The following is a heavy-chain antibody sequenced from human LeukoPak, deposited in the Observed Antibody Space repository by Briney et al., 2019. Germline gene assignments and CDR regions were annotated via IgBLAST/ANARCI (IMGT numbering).Heavy chain of an antibody. Sequence: SETLSLTCTVSGGSISSYYWSWIRQPPGKGLEWIGYIYYSGSTYYNPSLKSRVTISVDTSKNQFSLKLSSVTAADTAVYYCARENSGYDFWGQGTLVTVSS. V-gene: IGHV4-59*12. D-gene: IGHD5-12*01. CDR3: ARENSGYDF. CDR2: IYYSGST. J-gene: IGHJ4*02. CDR1: GGSISSYY.